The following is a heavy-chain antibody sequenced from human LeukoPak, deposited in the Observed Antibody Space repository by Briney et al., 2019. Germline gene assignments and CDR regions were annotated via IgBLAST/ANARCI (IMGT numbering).Heavy chain of an antibody. CDR1: GFTFSSYA. Sequence: GRSLRLSCAASGFTFSSYAMHWVRQAPGKGLEWVAVISYDGSNKYYADSVKGRFTISRDNSKNTLCLQMNSLRAEDTAVYYCARDGPREIAGYYDSSGPSDYWGQGTLVTVSS. D-gene: IGHD3-22*01. CDR2: ISYDGSNK. V-gene: IGHV3-30-3*01. CDR3: ARDGPREIAGYYDSSGPSDY. J-gene: IGHJ4*02.